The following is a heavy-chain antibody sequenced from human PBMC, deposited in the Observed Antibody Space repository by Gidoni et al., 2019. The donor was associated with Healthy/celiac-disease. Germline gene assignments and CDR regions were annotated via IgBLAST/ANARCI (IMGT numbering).Heavy chain of an antibody. D-gene: IGHD6-19*01. J-gene: IGHJ4*02. CDR1: GFTCEESA. V-gene: IGHV3-9*01. CDR2: LRWNSGSI. CDR3: AKDGGGLTAVAGFDY. Sequence: EVQLVEPGGGWVQPGRSLRLSCAASGFTCEESAMHWVRQAPGKGLEWVSGLRWNSGSIGYADSVQGRFPISSDNAKNSLYLQMNSLRAEDTALYYCAKDGGGLTAVAGFDYWGPGTLVTVSS.